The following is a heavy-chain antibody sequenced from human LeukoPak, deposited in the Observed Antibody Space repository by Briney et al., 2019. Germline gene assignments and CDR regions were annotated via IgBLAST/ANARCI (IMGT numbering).Heavy chain of an antibody. CDR2: TSDGGSTT. V-gene: IGHV3-74*01. CDR1: GFTSSSYW. CDR3: SRSAYYDGSGNNYDY. J-gene: IGHJ4*02. Sequence: GGSLRLSCAASGFTSSSYWMHWVRQAPGKGLVWVSRTSDGGSTTTYADSVKGRFTISRDNAKNTLYLQMNGLRAEDTAVYYCSRSAYYDGSGNNYDYWGQGTLVTVSS. D-gene: IGHD3-22*01.